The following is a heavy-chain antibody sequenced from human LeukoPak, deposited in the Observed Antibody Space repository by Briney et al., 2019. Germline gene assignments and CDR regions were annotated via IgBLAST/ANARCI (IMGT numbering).Heavy chain of an antibody. D-gene: IGHD6-19*01. CDR2: ISWNSGSI. Sequence: GRSLRLSCAASGFAFDDYAMHWVRQAPGKGLEWVSGISWNSGSIGYADSVKGRFTISRDNSKNTLYLQMNSLRAEDTAVYYCARGDSSGWPGGYWGQGTLVTVSS. CDR1: GFAFDDYA. J-gene: IGHJ4*02. V-gene: IGHV3-9*01. CDR3: ARGDSSGWPGGY.